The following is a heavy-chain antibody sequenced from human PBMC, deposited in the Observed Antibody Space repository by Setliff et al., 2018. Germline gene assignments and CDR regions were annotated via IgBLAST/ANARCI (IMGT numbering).Heavy chain of an antibody. CDR3: TRDQDYYGMDV. CDR2: ITGSGGGT. V-gene: IGHV3-23*01. CDR1: GFTFSSYA. J-gene: IGHJ6*02. Sequence: GGSLRLSCAASGFTFSSYAMSWVRQAPGKGLEWVSLITGSGGGTYYADSVKGRFTISRDNSKNTLYLQMNSLRGEDTAVYHCTRDQDYYGMDVWGQGTTVTVSS.